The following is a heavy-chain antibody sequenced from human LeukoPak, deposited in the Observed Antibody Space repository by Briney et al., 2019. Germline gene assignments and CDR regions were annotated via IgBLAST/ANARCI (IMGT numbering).Heavy chain of an antibody. CDR1: GGSISSSSYY. D-gene: IGHD6-13*01. V-gene: IGHV4-39*01. CDR3: ARHGYSSSSWSRLPNWFDP. J-gene: IGHJ5*02. CDR2: IYYSGST. Sequence: PSETLSLTCTVSGGSISSSSYYWGWIRQPPGKGLEWIGSIYYSGSTNYNPSLKSRVTISVDTSKNQFSLKLSSVTAADTAVYYCARHGYSSSSWSRLPNWFDPWGQGTLVTVSS.